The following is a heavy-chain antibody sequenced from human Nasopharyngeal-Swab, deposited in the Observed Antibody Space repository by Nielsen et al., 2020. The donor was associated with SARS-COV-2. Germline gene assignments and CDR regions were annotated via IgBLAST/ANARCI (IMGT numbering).Heavy chain of an antibody. CDR1: GGSSSGYY. J-gene: IGHJ4*02. CDR2: INHRGST. CDR3: ARLYCSSTSCPDY. Sequence: SETLSLTCAVYGGSSSGYYWSWIRQPPGKGLEWIGEINHRGSTNYNPSLKSRVTISLDTSKNQFSLKLSSVTAADTAVYYCARLYCSSTSCPDYWGQGTLVTVSS. V-gene: IGHV4-34*01. D-gene: IGHD2-2*01.